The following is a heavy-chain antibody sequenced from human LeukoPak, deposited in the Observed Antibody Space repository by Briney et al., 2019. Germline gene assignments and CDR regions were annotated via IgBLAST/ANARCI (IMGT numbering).Heavy chain of an antibody. D-gene: IGHD5-24*01. CDR3: ARDWEMGYFDY. CDR1: GGTFSSYA. J-gene: IGHJ4*02. V-gene: IGHV1-69*11. Sequence: ASVKVSCKASGGTFSSYAISWVRQAPGQGLEWMGRIIPILGTANYAQKFQGRVTITTDESTSTAYMELSSLRSEDTAVYYCARDWEMGYFDYWGQGTLVTVSS. CDR2: IIPILGTA.